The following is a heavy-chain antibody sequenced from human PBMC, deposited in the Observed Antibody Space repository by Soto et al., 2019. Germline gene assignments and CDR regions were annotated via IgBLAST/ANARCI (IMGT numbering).Heavy chain of an antibody. D-gene: IGHD1-1*01. CDR3: AREGYPGTYYFDY. CDR1: GFTFSSYG. Sequence: GGSLRLSCAASGFTFSSYGMHWVRQAPGKGLEWVAVIWYDGSNKYYADSVKGRFTISRDNSKNTLYLQMNSLRAEDTAVYYCAREGYPGTYYFDYWGQGTLVTVSS. J-gene: IGHJ4*02. CDR2: IWYDGSNK. V-gene: IGHV3-33*01.